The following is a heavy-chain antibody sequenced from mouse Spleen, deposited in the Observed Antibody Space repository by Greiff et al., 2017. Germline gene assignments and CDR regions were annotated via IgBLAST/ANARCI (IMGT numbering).Heavy chain of an antibody. D-gene: IGHD3-2*01. CDR1: GFSLTSYG. CDR3: ARQPDSSGYDYFDY. Sequence: VQLQETGPGLVAPSQSLSITCTVSGFSLTSYGVHWVRQPPGKGLEWLVVIWSDGSTNYNSALKSRLSISKDNSKSQVFLKMNSLQTDDTAMYYCARQPDSSGYDYFDYWGQGTTLTVSS. J-gene: IGHJ2*01. V-gene: IGHV2-6-1*01. CDR2: IWSDGST.